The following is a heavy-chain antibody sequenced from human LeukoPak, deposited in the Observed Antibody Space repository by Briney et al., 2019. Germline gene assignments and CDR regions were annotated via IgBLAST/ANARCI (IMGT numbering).Heavy chain of an antibody. CDR1: AFTFSSYA. D-gene: IGHD3-9*01. Sequence: GGSLRLSCAASAFTFSSYAMSWVRQAPGKGLEWVSAISGSGGSTYYADSVKGRFTISRDNSKNTLYLQMNSLRAEDTAVYYCAKDQYYDILTGYLSSYWGQGTLVTVSS. V-gene: IGHV3-23*01. CDR3: AKDQYYDILTGYLSSY. J-gene: IGHJ4*02. CDR2: ISGSGGST.